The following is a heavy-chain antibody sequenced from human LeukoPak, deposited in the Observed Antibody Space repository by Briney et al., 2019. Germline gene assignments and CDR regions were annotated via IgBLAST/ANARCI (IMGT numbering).Heavy chain of an antibody. CDR3: ARALDSLGGLSLPDY. V-gene: IGHV7-4-1*02. Sequence: ASVKVSCKASGYSFTNYAMNWVRQAPGQGLEFMGWIHPSTGNPAYAQGFSGRFVFSLDTSVTTPYLQISDLKAEDTAVYFCARALDSLGGLSLPDYWGQGTLVTVSS. J-gene: IGHJ4*02. CDR1: GYSFTNYA. D-gene: IGHD3-16*02. CDR2: IHPSTGNP.